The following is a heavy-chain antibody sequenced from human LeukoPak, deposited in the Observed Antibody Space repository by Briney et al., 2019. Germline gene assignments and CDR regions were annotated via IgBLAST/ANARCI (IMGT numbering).Heavy chain of an antibody. J-gene: IGHJ4*02. CDR1: GFTFSSYG. D-gene: IGHD3-10*01. CDR2: IRYDGSNK. CDR3: ARAIPLLWFGEDLDY. Sequence: GGSLRLSCAASGFTFSSYGMHWVRQAPGKGLEWVAFIRYDGSNKYYADSVKGRFTISRDNSKNTLYLQMNSLRAEDTAVYYCARAIPLLWFGEDLDYWGQGTLVTVSS. V-gene: IGHV3-30*02.